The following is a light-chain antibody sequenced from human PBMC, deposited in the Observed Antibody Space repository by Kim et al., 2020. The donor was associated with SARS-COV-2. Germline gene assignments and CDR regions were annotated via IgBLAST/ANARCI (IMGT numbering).Light chain of an antibody. CDR1: QGISSW. CDR3: QQYNRYPIT. J-gene: IGKJ4*01. V-gene: IGKV1-5*03. CDR2: KAS. Sequence: ASVGDRVTISCRASQGISSWLAWYQQKPGKAPKVLISKASSLESGVPSRFSGSGSGTEFTLTISSLQPDDFATYFCQQYNRYPITFGGGTKVVIK.